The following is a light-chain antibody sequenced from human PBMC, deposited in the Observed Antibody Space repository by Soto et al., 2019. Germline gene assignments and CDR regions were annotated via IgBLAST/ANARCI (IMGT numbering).Light chain of an antibody. CDR2: LEGSXXY. Sequence: QPVLTQSSSASASLGSSVKLTCTLSSGHSTYIIAWHQQQPGKAPRYLMNLEGSXXYNXXXXXXXXLSGSSSGADRYLTISNLQFEDEADYYCETWDTNVVVFGGGTKLTVL. J-gene: IGLJ2*01. CDR3: ETWDTNVVV. V-gene: IGLV4-60*02. CDR1: SGHSTYI.